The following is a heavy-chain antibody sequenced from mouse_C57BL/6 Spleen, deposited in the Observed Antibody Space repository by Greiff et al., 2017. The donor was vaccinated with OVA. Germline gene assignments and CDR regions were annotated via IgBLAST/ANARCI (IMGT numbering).Heavy chain of an antibody. CDR1: GYTFTSYW. CDR3: ARSFITTVKGGYYYAMDY. V-gene: IGHV1-64*01. CDR2: IHPNSGST. Sequence: QVQLQQPGAELVKPGASVKLSCNASGYTFTSYWMHWVKQRPGQGLEWIGMIHPNSGSTNYNEKFKSKATLTVDKSSSTAYMQLSSLTSEDSAVYYCARSFITTVKGGYYYAMDYWGQGTSVTVSS. D-gene: IGHD1-1*01. J-gene: IGHJ4*01.